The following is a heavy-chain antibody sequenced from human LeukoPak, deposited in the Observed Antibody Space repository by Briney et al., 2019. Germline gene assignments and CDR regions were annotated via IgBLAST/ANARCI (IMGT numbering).Heavy chain of an antibody. D-gene: IGHD3-10*01. CDR3: ASVRWFGELLSGWGIDY. J-gene: IGHJ4*02. CDR2: ISWNSGTI. Sequence: GGSLRLSCAASGFTFDDYAMHWVRQGPGKGLEWVSGISWNSGTIGYADSVKGRFTISRDNAKNSLYLQMNSLRAEDTAVYYCASVRWFGELLSGWGIDYWGQGTPVTVSS. CDR1: GFTFDDYA. V-gene: IGHV3-9*01.